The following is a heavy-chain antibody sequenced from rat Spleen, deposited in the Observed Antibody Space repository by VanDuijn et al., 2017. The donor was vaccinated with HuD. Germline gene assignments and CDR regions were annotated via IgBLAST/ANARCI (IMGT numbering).Heavy chain of an antibody. D-gene: IGHD1-4*01. J-gene: IGHJ2*01. CDR3: TRELLTTRVG. V-gene: IGHV5-31*01. CDR2: ITNTGGST. CDR1: GFTFSNYW. Sequence: EVQLVESGGGLVQPGRSLKLSCVASGFTFSNYWMTWIRQTPGKGLEWVASITNTGGSTYYLDSVKGRFTISRDNAKSTLYLQMNSLRSEDTATYYCTRELLTTRVGWGQGVMVTVSS.